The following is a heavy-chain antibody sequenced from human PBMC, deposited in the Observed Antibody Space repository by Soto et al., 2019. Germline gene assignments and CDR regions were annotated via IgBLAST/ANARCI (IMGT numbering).Heavy chain of an antibody. CDR2: IYYTGNT. D-gene: IGHD1-26*01. Sequence: QVQLKESGPGLVKPSQTLSLTCSVSGGSIGSSDYYWSWVRQSPGKGLEWIGYIYYTGNTYYNPSLGSRVTFSVDTSQNQLSLRLSDVTVADTAVYYCARDSRRRADSGTRPLYYFDYWGQGTLVTVSS. V-gene: IGHV4-30-4*01. CDR1: GGSIGSSDYY. CDR3: ARDSRRRADSGTRPLYYFDY. J-gene: IGHJ4*02.